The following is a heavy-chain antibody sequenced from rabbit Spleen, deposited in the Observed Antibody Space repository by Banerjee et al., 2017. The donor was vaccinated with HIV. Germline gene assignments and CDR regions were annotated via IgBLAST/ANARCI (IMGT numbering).Heavy chain of an antibody. CDR1: GFDFSTYG. CDR2: IDPVFGIT. CDR3: ARPSSSSGPWDL. Sequence: QEQLVESGGGLVQPGGSLKLSCKASGFDFSTYGVSWVRQAPGKGLEWIGYIDPVFGITYYASWVNGRFTISKTSSTMVTLQMTSLTVADTATYFCARPSSSSGPWDLWGPGTLVTVS. D-gene: IGHD1-1*01. J-gene: IGHJ4*01. V-gene: IGHV1S39*01.